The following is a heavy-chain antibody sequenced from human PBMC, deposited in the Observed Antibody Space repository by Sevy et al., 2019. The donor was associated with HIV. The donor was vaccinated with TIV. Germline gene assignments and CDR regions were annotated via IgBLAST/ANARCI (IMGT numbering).Heavy chain of an antibody. Sequence: SETLSLTCAVSGGSISSSNWWSWVRQPPGKGLEWIGEIYHSGSTNYNPSLKSRVTISVDKSKNQFSLKLSSVTAADTAVYYCARRGWGLLWFGEPYKGLDYWGQGTLVTVSS. V-gene: IGHV4-4*02. J-gene: IGHJ4*02. CDR2: IYHSGST. D-gene: IGHD3-10*01. CDR3: ARRGWGLLWFGEPYKGLDY. CDR1: GGSISSSNW.